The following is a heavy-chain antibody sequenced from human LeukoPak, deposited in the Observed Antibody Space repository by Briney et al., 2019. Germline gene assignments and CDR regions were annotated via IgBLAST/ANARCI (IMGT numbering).Heavy chain of an antibody. CDR3: ARRAVAENYFDY. V-gene: IGHV4-4*09. Sequence: SETVSLTCTVSVGSISGYYWSWIRQPPGKGLEWIGYIYSSGSTTYNSSLKSRVTISVDTSKNQFSLKLSSVTAADTAVYYCARRAVAENYFDYGGQGTLVTVSS. CDR1: VGSISGYY. J-gene: IGHJ4*02. CDR2: IYSSGST. D-gene: IGHD6-19*01.